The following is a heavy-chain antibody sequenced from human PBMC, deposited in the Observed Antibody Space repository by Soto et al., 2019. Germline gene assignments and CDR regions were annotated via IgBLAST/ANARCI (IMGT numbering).Heavy chain of an antibody. CDR2: IKQDGSEK. J-gene: IGHJ4*02. V-gene: IGHV3-7*01. CDR1: GFTFSSYW. D-gene: IGHD3-22*01. CDR3: ARLGGFDYYDSSGFDY. Sequence: PGGSLRLSCAASGFTFSSYWVSWVRQAPGKGLEWVANIKQDGSEKYYVDSVKGRFTISRDNAKNSLYLQMNSLRAEDTAVYYCARLGGFDYYDSSGFDYWGQGTLVTVSS.